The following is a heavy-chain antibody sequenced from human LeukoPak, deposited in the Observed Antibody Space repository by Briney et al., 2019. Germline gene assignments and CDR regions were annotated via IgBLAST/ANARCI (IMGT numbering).Heavy chain of an antibody. V-gene: IGHV3-33*01. Sequence: GGSLRLSCAASGFTFSSYGMHWVRQAPGKGLEWVAVIWYDGSNKYYADSVKGRFTISRDNSKNTPYLQMNSLRAEDTAVYYCARDSSGWYSPLDYWGQGTLVTVSS. J-gene: IGHJ4*02. CDR3: ARDSSGWYSPLDY. CDR2: IWYDGSNK. CDR1: GFTFSSYG. D-gene: IGHD6-19*01.